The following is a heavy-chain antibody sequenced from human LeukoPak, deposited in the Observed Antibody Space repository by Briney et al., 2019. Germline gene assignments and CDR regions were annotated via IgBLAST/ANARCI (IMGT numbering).Heavy chain of an antibody. V-gene: IGHV4-34*01. CDR3: ESRSNGSV. D-gene: IGHD2-8*01. CDR2: IHHSGST. Sequence: SETLSLTCAVYGGSFSGYYWSWIRQPPGKGLEWIGEIHHSGSTNYNPSLKSRVTISVDTSKNQFSLKLSSVTAADTAVYYCESRSNGSVWGQGTMVTVSS. CDR1: GGSFSGYY. J-gene: IGHJ3*01.